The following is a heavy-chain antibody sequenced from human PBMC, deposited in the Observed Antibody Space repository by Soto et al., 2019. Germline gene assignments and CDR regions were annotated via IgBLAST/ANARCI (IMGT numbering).Heavy chain of an antibody. CDR1: GFTFSSYW. J-gene: IGHJ5*02. Sequence: AGGSLRLSCAASGFTFSSYWMHWVRQAPGKGLVWVSRINSDGTSTNYADSVKGRFTISRDNAKNTLYLQMNSLRAEDTAVYYCARGLVYARFDPWGQGTLVTVSS. CDR2: INSDGTST. V-gene: IGHV3-74*01. CDR3: ARGLVYARFDP. D-gene: IGHD2-8*01.